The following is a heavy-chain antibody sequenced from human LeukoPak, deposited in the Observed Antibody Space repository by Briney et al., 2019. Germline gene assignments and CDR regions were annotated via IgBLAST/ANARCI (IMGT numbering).Heavy chain of an antibody. J-gene: IGHJ4*02. Sequence: GGSLRLSCAASGFTFSTYSMNWVRQAPGKGLEWVSYISSSSSTIYYADSVQGRFTISRDNAENSLYLQMTSLRDENTAVYYCATETVVAATLCLDCWGQGTLVTVSS. D-gene: IGHD2-15*01. CDR2: ISSSSSTI. V-gene: IGHV3-48*02. CDR1: GFTFSTYS. CDR3: ATETVVAATLCLDC.